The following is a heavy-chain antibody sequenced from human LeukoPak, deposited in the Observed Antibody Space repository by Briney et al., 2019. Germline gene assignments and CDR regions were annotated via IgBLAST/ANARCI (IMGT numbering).Heavy chain of an antibody. CDR3: ATRSLRYFDWSFDP. D-gene: IGHD3-9*01. V-gene: IGHV1-18*01. CDR2: ISAYNGNT. CDR1: GYTFTSYG. Sequence: ASVKVSCKASGYTFTSYGISWVRQAPGQGLEWMGWISAYNGNTNYAQKLQGRVTMTTDTSTSTAYMELRSLRSDDTAVYYCATRSLRYFDWSFDPWGQGTLVTVSS. J-gene: IGHJ5*02.